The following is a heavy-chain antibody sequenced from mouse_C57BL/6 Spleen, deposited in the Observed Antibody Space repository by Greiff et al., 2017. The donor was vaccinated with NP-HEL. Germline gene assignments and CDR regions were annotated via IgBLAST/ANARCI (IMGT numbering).Heavy chain of an antibody. CDR2: IYPGSGST. J-gene: IGHJ3*01. Sequence: QVQLQQPGAELVKPGASVTMSCKASGYTFTSYWITWVKQRPGQGLEWIGDIYPGSGSTTYNEKFKSKATLTVDTSSSTAYMQLSSLTSEDSAVYYFARGGLYGYYSWFAYWGQGTLVTVSA. V-gene: IGHV1-55*01. CDR1: GYTFTSYW. D-gene: IGHD2-3*01. CDR3: ARGGLYGYYSWFAY.